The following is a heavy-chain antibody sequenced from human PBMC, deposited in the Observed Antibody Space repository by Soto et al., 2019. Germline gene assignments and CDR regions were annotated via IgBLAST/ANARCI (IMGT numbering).Heavy chain of an antibody. CDR2: ISSSGSTI. D-gene: IGHD6-19*01. CDR1: GFTFNLYS. V-gene: IGHV3-48*02. J-gene: IGHJ1*01. Sequence: VGSLRLSCAASGFTFNLYSMNWVRQAPGNGLEWVAYISSSGSTIHYSDSVKGRLTISRDNARNSLFLQMNSLREEDTAVYYCARGDFLSSGWSAEYFQHWGQGTLVTVSS. CDR3: ARGDFLSSGWSAEYFQH.